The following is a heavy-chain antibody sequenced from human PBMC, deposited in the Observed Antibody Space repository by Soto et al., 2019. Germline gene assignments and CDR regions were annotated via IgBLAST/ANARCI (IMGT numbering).Heavy chain of an antibody. CDR1: GYTFTSYA. J-gene: IGHJ4*02. CDR3: ARASGWYVSDY. CDR2: INAGNGNT. V-gene: IGHV1-3*05. D-gene: IGHD6-19*01. Sequence: QVQLVQSGAEEKKPGASVKVSCKASGYTFTSYAMHWVRQAPGQRLEWMGWINAGNGNTKYSQKFQGRVTITRDTSASTADMELSSLRSADTAVYYCARASGWYVSDYWGQGTLVTVSS.